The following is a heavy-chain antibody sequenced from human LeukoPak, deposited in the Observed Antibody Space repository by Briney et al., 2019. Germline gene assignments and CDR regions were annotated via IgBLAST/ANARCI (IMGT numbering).Heavy chain of an antibody. CDR3: AKDYYDSSGYAPFDY. Sequence: GGSLRLSCAASGFTFSSYAMSWVRQAPGQGLEWVSAISGSGGSTYYADSVKGRFTISRDNSKNTLYLQMNSLRAEDTAVYYCAKDYYDSSGYAPFDYWGQGTLVTVSS. CDR2: ISGSGGST. D-gene: IGHD3-22*01. V-gene: IGHV3-23*01. CDR1: GFTFSSYA. J-gene: IGHJ4*02.